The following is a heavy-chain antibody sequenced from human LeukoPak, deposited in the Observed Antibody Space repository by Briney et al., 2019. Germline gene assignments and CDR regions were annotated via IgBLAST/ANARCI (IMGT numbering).Heavy chain of an antibody. CDR3: AKDKGAWWYFDY. D-gene: IGHD2-8*02. CDR2: ISWNSGSI. Sequence: HPGRSLRLSCAASGFTFDDYAMHWVRQAPGKGLEWVSGISWNSGSIGYADSVKGRFTISRDNAKNSLYLQMNSLRAEYTALYYCAKDKGAWWYFDYWGQGTLVTDSS. V-gene: IGHV3-9*01. CDR1: GFTFDDYA. J-gene: IGHJ4*02.